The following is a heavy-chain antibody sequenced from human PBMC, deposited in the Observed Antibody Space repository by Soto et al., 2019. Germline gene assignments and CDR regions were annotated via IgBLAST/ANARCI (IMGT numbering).Heavy chain of an antibody. Sequence: GGSLRLSCAASGFTFSNALMTWVRQAPGKGLEWVGRLKSKSDGGTTDYAAPVRDRFIISRDDSKNTLYLQMNSLKTEDPAVYYGTTGLTIFGVFIDSWRQETLVTVSS. CDR3: TTGLTIFGVFIDS. D-gene: IGHD3-3*01. CDR1: GFTFSNAL. CDR2: LKSKSDGGTT. V-gene: IGHV3-15*01. J-gene: IGHJ4*02.